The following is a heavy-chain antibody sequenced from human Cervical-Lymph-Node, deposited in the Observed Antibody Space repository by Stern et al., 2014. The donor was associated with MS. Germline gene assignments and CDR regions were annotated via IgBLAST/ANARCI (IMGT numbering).Heavy chain of an antibody. CDR1: GFTFTSSA. CDR3: AAASLARYYYYXXDX. Sequence: QLVQSGPEVKKPGTSVKVSCKASGFTFTSSAVQWVRQARGQRLEWLGRFVVGSGYTNYAQKFQERVTITRDMSTSTAYMELSSLRSEDTAIYFCAAASLARYYYYXXDXWGQGTTVTVSS. D-gene: IGHD5-12*01. J-gene: IGHJ6*02. CDR2: FVVGSGYT. V-gene: IGHV1-58*01.